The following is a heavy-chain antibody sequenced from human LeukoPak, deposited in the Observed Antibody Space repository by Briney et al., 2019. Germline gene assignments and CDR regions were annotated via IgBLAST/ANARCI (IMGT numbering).Heavy chain of an antibody. D-gene: IGHD3-10*01. CDR3: ARDRWPQVRGVIWWFDP. V-gene: IGHV1-3*01. J-gene: IGHJ5*02. Sequence: GASVKVPCKASGYTFTSYAMHWVRQAPGQRLEWMGWINAGNGNTKYSQKFQGRVTITRDTSASTAYMELSSLRSEDTAVYYCARDRWPQVRGVIWWFDPWGQGTLVTVSS. CDR2: INAGNGNT. CDR1: GYTFTSYA.